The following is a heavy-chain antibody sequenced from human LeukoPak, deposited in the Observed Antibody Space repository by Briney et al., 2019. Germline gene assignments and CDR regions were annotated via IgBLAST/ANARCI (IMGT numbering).Heavy chain of an antibody. D-gene: IGHD2-2*01. V-gene: IGHV3-23*01. CDR1: GFTFSSYA. CDR2: ISGSGGST. CDR3: AKDLVVVPAARYDAFDI. Sequence: PGGSLRLSCGASGFTFSSYAMSWVRQAPGKGLEWVSAISGSGGSTYYADSVKGRFTISRDNSKNTLYLQMNSLRAEDTAVYYCAKDLVVVPAARYDAFDIWGQGTMVTVSS. J-gene: IGHJ3*02.